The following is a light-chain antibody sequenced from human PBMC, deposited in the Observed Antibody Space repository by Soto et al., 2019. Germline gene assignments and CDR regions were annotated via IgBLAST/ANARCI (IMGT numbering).Light chain of an antibody. J-gene: IGKJ1*01. CDR2: DAS. CDR3: QQYENRPT. Sequence: DIQMTQSPSSLSASVGDRVTITCRASQSINNYLNWYQQKPGRAPKLLIYDASNLEAGVPSRFRGSGSGTDFTFTISRLQPEDIATYYCQQYENRPTFGQGTKVDIK. CDR1: QSINNY. V-gene: IGKV1-33*01.